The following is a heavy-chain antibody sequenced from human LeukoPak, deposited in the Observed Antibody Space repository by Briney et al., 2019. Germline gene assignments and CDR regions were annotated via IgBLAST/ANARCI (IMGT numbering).Heavy chain of an antibody. D-gene: IGHD3/OR15-3a*01. Sequence: GGSLRLSCAASGFTFSSYSIHWVRQAPGKGLEWVAVISYDGSNKYYADSVKGRFTISRDNSKNTLYLEMNSLRTEDTAVYYCARQTGSGLFILPGGQGTLVTVSS. CDR1: GFTFSSYS. CDR2: ISYDGSNK. CDR3: ARQTGSGLFILP. V-gene: IGHV3-30*03. J-gene: IGHJ4*02.